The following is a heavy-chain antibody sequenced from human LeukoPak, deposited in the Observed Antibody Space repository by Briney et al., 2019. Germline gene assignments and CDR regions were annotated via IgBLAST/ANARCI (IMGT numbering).Heavy chain of an antibody. CDR3: ATYRQVLLPFES. Sequence: PGGSLRLSCAASGFTFSSYSMNWVRQAPGKGLEWVSSIFPSGGEIHYADSVRGRFTISRDHSKSTLSLQMNSLRAEDTAIYYCATYRQVLLPFESWGQGTLVTVSS. J-gene: IGHJ4*02. D-gene: IGHD2-8*02. CDR2: IFPSGGEI. CDR1: GFTFSSYS. V-gene: IGHV3-21*04.